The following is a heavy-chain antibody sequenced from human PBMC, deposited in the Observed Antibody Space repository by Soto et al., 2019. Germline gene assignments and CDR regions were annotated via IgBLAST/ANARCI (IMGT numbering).Heavy chain of an antibody. CDR3: ARLGRAYSSSWYYYYGMDV. Sequence: GGSLRLSCAASGFTFSSYGMHWVRQAPGKGLEWVAVIWYDGSNTYYADAVKGRFTISRDNSKNTLYLQMNSLRAEDTAVYYCARLGRAYSSSWYYYYGMDVWGQGTTVTVSS. CDR2: IWYDGSNT. J-gene: IGHJ6*02. D-gene: IGHD6-13*01. V-gene: IGHV3-33*01. CDR1: GFTFSSYG.